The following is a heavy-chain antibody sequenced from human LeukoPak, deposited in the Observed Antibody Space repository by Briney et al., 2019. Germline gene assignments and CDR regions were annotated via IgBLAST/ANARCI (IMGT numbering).Heavy chain of an antibody. CDR1: GFTFSSHA. CDR3: AKLPGYREMTVDY. Sequence: GGSLRLSCTASGFTFSSHAMSWVRQAPGKGLEWVSAISGSGGSTYYADSVKGRFTISRDNSKNTLYLQMNSLRAEDTAVYYCAKLPGYREMTVDYGGQGTLVTVSS. CDR2: ISGSGGST. J-gene: IGHJ4*02. V-gene: IGHV3-23*01. D-gene: IGHD5-24*01.